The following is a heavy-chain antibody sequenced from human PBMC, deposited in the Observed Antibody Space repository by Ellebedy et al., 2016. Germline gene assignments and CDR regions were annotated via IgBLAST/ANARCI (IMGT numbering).Heavy chain of an antibody. CDR1: GGSFSGYY. Sequence: SETLSLTXAVYGGSFSGYYWSWIRQPPGKGLEWIGYIYHSGSTYYNPSLKSRVTISVDRSKNQFSLKLNSVTAADTAVYYCARLNWGNYYYMDVWGKGTTVTVSS. CDR3: ARLNWGNYYYMDV. V-gene: IGHV4-34*01. J-gene: IGHJ6*03. CDR2: IYHSGST. D-gene: IGHD7-27*01.